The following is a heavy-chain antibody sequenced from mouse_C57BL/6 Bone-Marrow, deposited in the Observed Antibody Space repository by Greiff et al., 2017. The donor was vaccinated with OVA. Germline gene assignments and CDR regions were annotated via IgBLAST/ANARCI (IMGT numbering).Heavy chain of an antibody. J-gene: IGHJ2*01. CDR1: GFSLTSYG. CDR3: ARITTVVAGDY. Sequence: VMLVESGPGLVQPSQSLSITCTVSGFSLTSYGVHWVRQSPGKGLEWLGVIWSGGSTDYNAAFISRLSISKDNSKSQVFFKMNSLQADDTAIYYCARITTVVAGDYWGQGTTLTVSS. CDR2: IWSGGST. D-gene: IGHD1-1*01. V-gene: IGHV2-2*01.